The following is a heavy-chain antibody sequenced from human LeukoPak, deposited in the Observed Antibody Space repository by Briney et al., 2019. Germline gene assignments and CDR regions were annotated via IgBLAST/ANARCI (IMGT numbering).Heavy chain of an antibody. CDR3: ARDRRAAAGTGGFDY. CDR2: IRSKANNYAT. Sequence: PGGSLRLSCAASGFILSESAIHWVRQAAGKGLEWVGRIRSKANNYATAYAASVKGRFTISRDESKKTTYLQMNSLRTEDSAVYYCARDRRAAAGTGGFDYWGQGTLVTVSS. V-gene: IGHV3-73*01. D-gene: IGHD6-13*01. J-gene: IGHJ4*02. CDR1: GFILSESA.